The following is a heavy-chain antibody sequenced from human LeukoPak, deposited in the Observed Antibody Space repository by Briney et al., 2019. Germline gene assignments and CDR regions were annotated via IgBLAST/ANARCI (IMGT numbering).Heavy chain of an antibody. V-gene: IGHV3-30*02. Sequence: GGSLRLSCAASGFTFSSYDMHWVRQAPGKGLEWVAFIWSYGTNKYYADSVKGRFTISRDNSKNTLFLQMNSLRAEDTAVYYCARSQSSRQITIPKTRRYFDYWGQGVLVTVSS. D-gene: IGHD3-10*01. CDR2: IWSYGTNK. J-gene: IGHJ4*02. CDR1: GFTFSSYD. CDR3: ARSQSSRQITIPKTRRYFDY.